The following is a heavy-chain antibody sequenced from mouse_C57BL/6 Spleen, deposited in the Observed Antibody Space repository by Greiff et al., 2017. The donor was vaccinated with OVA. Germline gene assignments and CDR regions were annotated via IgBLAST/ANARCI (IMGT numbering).Heavy chain of an antibody. CDR3: ARESTMVTTGGYFDY. Sequence: QVQLQQPGAELVKPGASVKLSCKASGYTFTSYWMHWVKQRPGRGLEWIGRIDPNSGGTKYNEKFKSKATLTVDKPSSTAYMQLSSLTSEDSAVYYCARESTMVTTGGYFDYWGQGTTLTVSS. J-gene: IGHJ2*01. CDR1: GYTFTSYW. V-gene: IGHV1-72*01. D-gene: IGHD2-2*01. CDR2: IDPNSGGT.